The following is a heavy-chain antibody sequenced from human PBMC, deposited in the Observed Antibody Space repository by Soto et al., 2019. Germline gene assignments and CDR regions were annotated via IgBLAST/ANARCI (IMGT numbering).Heavy chain of an antibody. J-gene: IGHJ6*02. D-gene: IGHD2-15*01. CDR3: SADRPDIGVGWWV. Sequence: ASVKVSCKASGSGFINSGIQWVRQAHGQRLEWIGWIVVASGQTNYAQNFRGRVAITRDTSTATAYIELTGLTAEDTAVYFCSADRPDIGVGWWVWGQGTTVTVSS. V-gene: IGHV1-58*02. CDR1: GSGFINSG. CDR2: IVVASGQT.